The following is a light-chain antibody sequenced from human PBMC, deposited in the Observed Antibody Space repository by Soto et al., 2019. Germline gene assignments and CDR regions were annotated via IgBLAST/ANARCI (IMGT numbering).Light chain of an antibody. V-gene: IGKV1-39*01. J-gene: IGKJ2*01. CDR3: QRSYYTPYT. CDR2: GAS. CDR1: QSITTY. Sequence: DIQMTQSPSSLSASVGDRVTITCRASQSITTYLNWYQQKPGKAPKLLIYGASTLQSGVPSRFSGSGSGTDFTLTISSLQPEDFATYYCQRSYYTPYTFGQGTKLEIK.